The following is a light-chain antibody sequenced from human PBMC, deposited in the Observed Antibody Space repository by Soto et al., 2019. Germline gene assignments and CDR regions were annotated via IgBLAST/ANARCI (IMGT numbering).Light chain of an antibody. CDR1: QSISSY. V-gene: IGKV1-39*01. Sequence: DIQMTQSPASLSASLLDIFTITCLASQSISSYLNWYQQKPGKAPKLLIYAASSLQSGVPSRFSGSGSGTDFTLTISSLQPEDFATYYCQQSYSTLLTFGGGTKVDIK. J-gene: IGKJ4*01. CDR2: AAS. CDR3: QQSYSTLLT.